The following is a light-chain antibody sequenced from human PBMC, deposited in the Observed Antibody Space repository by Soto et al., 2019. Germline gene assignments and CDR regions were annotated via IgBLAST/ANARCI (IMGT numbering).Light chain of an antibody. Sequence: EVVLTQSPATLSLSPGERATLSCRASQTVNVNLAWHQQKPGQAPRLLIYGASTRAAGVPARFTGSGSGTEFTLTISSLQSDDFAVYYCQQYNHWPPYTFSQGTKLEIK. J-gene: IGKJ2*01. CDR2: GAS. CDR3: QQYNHWPPYT. CDR1: QTVNVN. V-gene: IGKV3-15*01.